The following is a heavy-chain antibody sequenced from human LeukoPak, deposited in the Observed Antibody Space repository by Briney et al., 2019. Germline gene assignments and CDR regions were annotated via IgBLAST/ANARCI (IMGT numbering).Heavy chain of an antibody. D-gene: IGHD3-9*01. Sequence: PGGSLRLSCAVSGFTVGSYAMSWVRQAPVKGLEWVAVIKFDGSNIHYADSVRGRFTISRDNSKNTLYLQINSLRAEDTAIYYCVREKSTGDYRTSDYWGQGTLVTVPS. J-gene: IGHJ4*02. CDR3: VREKSTGDYRTSDY. V-gene: IGHV3-30*04. CDR2: IKFDGSNI. CDR1: GFTVGSYA.